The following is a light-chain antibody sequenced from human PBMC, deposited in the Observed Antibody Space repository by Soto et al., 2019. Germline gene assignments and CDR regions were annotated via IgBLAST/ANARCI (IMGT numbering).Light chain of an antibody. V-gene: IGLV2-14*03. CDR3: SSYTSSSTPFV. CDR1: SSDIGGYNY. J-gene: IGLJ1*01. Sequence: QSLLTQPASVSGSPGQSITISCTGASSDIGGYNYVSWYQRHPGKAPKLMIYDVSDRPSGVSNRFSGSKSGNTASLTISGLQAEDEADYFCSSYTSSSTPFVVGTGTKVTVL. CDR2: DVS.